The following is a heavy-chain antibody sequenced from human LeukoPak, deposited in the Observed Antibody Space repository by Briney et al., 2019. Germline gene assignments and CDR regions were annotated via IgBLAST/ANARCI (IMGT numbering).Heavy chain of an antibody. CDR2: INPSGGST. CDR1: GYTFTSYY. D-gene: IGHD3-22*01. CDR3: ARGSNSVYYFNVVAPYYFDY. V-gene: IGHV1-46*01. Sequence: ASVKVSCKASGYTFTSYYMHWVRQAPGQGLEWMGIINPSGGSTSYAQKFQGRVTMTRDTSINTAYMDLSRLRSDDTAVYYCARGSNSVYYFNVVAPYYFDYWGQGTLVTVSS. J-gene: IGHJ4*02.